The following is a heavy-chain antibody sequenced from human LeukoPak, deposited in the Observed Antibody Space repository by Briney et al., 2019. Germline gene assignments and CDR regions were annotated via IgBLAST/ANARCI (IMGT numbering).Heavy chain of an antibody. CDR3: ARGRLTVLIWFNP. V-gene: IGHV4-34*01. CDR2: INHSGST. J-gene: IGHJ5*02. D-gene: IGHD1-14*01. Sequence: KPSETLSLTCAVYGGSFSGYYWSWIRQPPGKGLEWIGEINHSGSTNYNPSLKSRVTISVDTSKNQFSLKLSSVTAADTAVYYCARGRLTVLIWFNPWGQGTLVTVSS. CDR1: GGSFSGYY.